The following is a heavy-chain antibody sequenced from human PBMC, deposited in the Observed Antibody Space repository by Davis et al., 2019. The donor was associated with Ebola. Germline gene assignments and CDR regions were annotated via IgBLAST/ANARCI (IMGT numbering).Heavy chain of an antibody. V-gene: IGHV1-18*01. CDR1: GYTFTRYG. CDR3: ARPRGLAVTLFDY. CDR2: ISGHSDNP. D-gene: IGHD4-17*01. J-gene: IGHJ4*02. Sequence: ASVKVSCKASGYTFTRYGISWVRQAPGEGPEWMGWISGHSDNPKYAPKVQDRVTMTTDTSTSTAYMELRSLRSDDTAVYYCARPRGLAVTLFDYWGQGTLVTVSS.